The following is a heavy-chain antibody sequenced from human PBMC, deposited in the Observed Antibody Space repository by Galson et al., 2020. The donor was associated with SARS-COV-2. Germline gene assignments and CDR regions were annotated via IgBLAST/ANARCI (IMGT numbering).Heavy chain of an antibody. Sequence: APETLSLTCTVSGGSISSYYWSWIRQPPGKGLEVIGNIYHSGSINYNPSLKSRVTMSLDTSKNQFSLNLSSLTAADTAVYYCARNSRNIDSWGHGTLVTVSS. CDR1: GGSISSYY. CDR2: IYHSGSI. D-gene: IGHD6-13*01. J-gene: IGHJ5*01. CDR3: ARNSRNIDS. V-gene: IGHV4-59*01.